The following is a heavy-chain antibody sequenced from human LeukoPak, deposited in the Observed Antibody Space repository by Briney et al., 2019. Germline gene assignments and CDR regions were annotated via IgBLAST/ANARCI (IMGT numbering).Heavy chain of an antibody. J-gene: IGHJ4*02. D-gene: IGHD6-6*01. V-gene: IGHV3-64*01. Sequence: GGSLRLSCAASGFTFSSYAMHWVRQAPGKGLEYVSAISSNGGSAYYANSVKGRFTISRDNSKNTLYLQMGSLRAEDTAVYYCAKDRIAARLNFDYWGQGTLVTVSS. CDR1: GFTFSSYA. CDR2: ISSNGGSA. CDR3: AKDRIAARLNFDY.